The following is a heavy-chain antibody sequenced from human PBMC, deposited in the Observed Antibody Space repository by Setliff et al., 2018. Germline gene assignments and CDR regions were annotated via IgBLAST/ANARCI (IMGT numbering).Heavy chain of an antibody. CDR2: IYKSGTT. CDR1: GDSMYGYY. Sequence: PSETLSLTCNVSGDSMYGYYWSWIRQPPGKGLEWIGYIYKSGTTKYNPSPGSRISMSVDTSKNQFSLNLNYVTTADTAVYYCARDQFSSGWYGAPESYFDRWGQGVLVTVSS. CDR3: ARDQFSSGWYGAPESYFDR. D-gene: IGHD6-19*01. V-gene: IGHV4-59*01. J-gene: IGHJ4*02.